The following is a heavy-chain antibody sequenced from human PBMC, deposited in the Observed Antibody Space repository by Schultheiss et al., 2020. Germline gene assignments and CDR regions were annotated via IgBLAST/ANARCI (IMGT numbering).Heavy chain of an antibody. V-gene: IGHV4-38-2*01. CDR3: ARVAGTGTVLVWFDP. J-gene: IGHJ5*02. CDR1: GYSISSGYY. Sequence: ETLSLTCAVSGYSISSGYYWGWIRQPPGKGLEWIGSIHHSGSTYYKPSLKSRVTISVDTSKSQFSLRLTSVTAADTAIYYCARVAGTGTVLVWFDPWGQGTLVTVSS. D-gene: IGHD1-1*01. CDR2: IHHSGST.